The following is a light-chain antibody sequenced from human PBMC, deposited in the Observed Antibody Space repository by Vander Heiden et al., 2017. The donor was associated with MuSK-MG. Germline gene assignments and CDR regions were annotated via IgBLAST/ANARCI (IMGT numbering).Light chain of an antibody. V-gene: IGLV6-57*03. Sequence: FMLIQPHSVSESPGKTVTISCTRSSGSSASDYVQWYQQRPGSAPTIVIYDDDQRPSGVPDRFSGSVDSSSTAASLTSSGLKAEDEAYYFCQSYDNNNVVLGGGTKLTVL. J-gene: IGLJ2*01. CDR3: QSYDNNNVV. CDR2: DDD. CDR1: SGSSASDY.